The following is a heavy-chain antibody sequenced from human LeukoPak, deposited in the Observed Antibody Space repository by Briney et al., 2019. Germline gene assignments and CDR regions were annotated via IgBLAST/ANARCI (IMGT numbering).Heavy chain of an antibody. Sequence: GGSLRLSCAASGFTFSSYAMHWVCQAPGKGLEWVAVISYDGSNKYYADSVKGRFTISRDNSKNTLYLQMNSLRAEDTAVYYCARDQDDYGGNSPLGYWGQGTLVTVSS. CDR2: ISYDGSNK. V-gene: IGHV3-30-3*01. J-gene: IGHJ4*02. D-gene: IGHD4-23*01. CDR1: GFTFSSYA. CDR3: ARDQDDYGGNSPLGY.